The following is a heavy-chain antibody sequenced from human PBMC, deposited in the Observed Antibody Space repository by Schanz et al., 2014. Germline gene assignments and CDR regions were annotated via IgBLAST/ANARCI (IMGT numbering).Heavy chain of an antibody. D-gene: IGHD5-12*01. J-gene: IGHJ3*01. CDR1: GFTVNTNY. V-gene: IGHV3-53*01. CDR2: MYINSGST. CDR3: ARDGGRDGYNLAFDV. Sequence: EVQLVESGGGLIQPWGSLRLSCAVSGFTVNTNYMSWVRQAPGKGLEWISSMYINSGSTQYADSVEGRFIISRDSSKNTLFLQMNSLRAEDTAVYFCARDGGRDGYNLAFDVWGQGTLVTVSS.